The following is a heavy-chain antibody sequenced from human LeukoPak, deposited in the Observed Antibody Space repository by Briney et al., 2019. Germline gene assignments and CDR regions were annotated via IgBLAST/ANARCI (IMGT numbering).Heavy chain of an antibody. V-gene: IGHV3-30-3*01. CDR2: ISYDGSNK. CDR3: ARDYGDYVDYYYGMDV. CDR1: GFTFSSYW. D-gene: IGHD4-17*01. Sequence: PGGSLRLSCAASGFTFSSYWMHWVRQAPGKGLEWVAVISYDGSNKYYADSVKGRFTISRDNSKNTLYLQMNSLRAEDTAVYYCARDYGDYVDYYYGMDVWGQGTTVTVSS. J-gene: IGHJ6*02.